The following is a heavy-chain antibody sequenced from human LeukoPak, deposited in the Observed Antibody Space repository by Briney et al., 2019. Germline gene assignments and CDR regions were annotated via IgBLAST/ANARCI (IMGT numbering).Heavy chain of an antibody. J-gene: IGHJ5*02. Sequence: SETLSLTCTVSGGSISSYYWSWIRQPLGKGLEWIGYIYYSGSTNYNPFLKSRVTISVDTSKNQFSLKLSSVTAADTAVYYCARDNLQYGSGTNWFDPWGQGTLVTVSS. CDR2: IYYSGST. V-gene: IGHV4-59*01. CDR3: ARDNLQYGSGTNWFDP. CDR1: GGSISSYY. D-gene: IGHD3-10*01.